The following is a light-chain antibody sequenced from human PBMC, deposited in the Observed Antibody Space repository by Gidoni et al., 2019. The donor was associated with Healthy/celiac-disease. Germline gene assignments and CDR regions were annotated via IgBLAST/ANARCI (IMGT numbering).Light chain of an antibody. CDR1: QSISSY. V-gene: IGKV1-39*01. CDR3: QQSYSTPPT. CDR2: AAS. J-gene: IGKJ2*01. Sequence: DIQMTQSPSYLSASVGDRVTITCRASQSISSYLNWYQQKPGKAPKLLIYAASSLQSGVPSRLSGSGSGTDFTLTISSLQPEDFATYYCQQSYSTPPTFGQGTKLEIK.